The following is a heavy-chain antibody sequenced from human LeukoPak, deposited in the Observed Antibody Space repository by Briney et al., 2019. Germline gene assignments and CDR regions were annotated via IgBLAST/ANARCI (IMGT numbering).Heavy chain of an antibody. J-gene: IGHJ5*02. CDR2: IGGSGGGT. CDR3: AKGLETESRLDP. D-gene: IGHD1-1*01. V-gene: IGHV3-23*01. Sequence: PGGSLRLSCAASGFTFSSYVMSWVRQAPGKGLEWVSAIGGSGGGTYYADSVKGRFTISSDKSKNTLFLQMNSLRAEDTALYYCAKGLETESRLDPWGQGTLVTVSS. CDR1: GFTFSSYV.